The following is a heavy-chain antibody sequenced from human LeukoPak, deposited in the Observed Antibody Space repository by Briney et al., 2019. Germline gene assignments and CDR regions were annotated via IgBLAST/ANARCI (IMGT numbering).Heavy chain of an antibody. CDR1: GFTFSSYG. CDR3: ARVKQLVLRYMDV. V-gene: IGHV3-30*02. J-gene: IGHJ6*03. CDR2: IRYDGSNE. Sequence: GGSLRLSCAASGFTFSSYGMHWVRQAPGKGLEWVSFIRYDGSNEYYADSVKGRFTISRDNAKNSLYLQMNSLRAEDTAVYYCARVKQLVLRYMDVWGKGTTVTISS. D-gene: IGHD6-13*01.